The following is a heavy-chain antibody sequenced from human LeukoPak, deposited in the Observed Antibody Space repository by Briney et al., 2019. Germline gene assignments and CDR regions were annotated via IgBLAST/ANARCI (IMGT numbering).Heavy chain of an antibody. V-gene: IGHV4-34*01. CDR3: ASHYGSGSFYFPFDY. Sequence: SETLSLTCAVYGGSFSGYYWSWIRQPPGKGLEWIGEINHSGSTNYNPSLKSRVTISVDTSKNQFSLMLSSVTAADTAVYYCASHYGSGSFYFPFDYWGQGTLVTVSS. J-gene: IGHJ4*02. CDR2: INHSGST. CDR1: GGSFSGYY. D-gene: IGHD3-10*01.